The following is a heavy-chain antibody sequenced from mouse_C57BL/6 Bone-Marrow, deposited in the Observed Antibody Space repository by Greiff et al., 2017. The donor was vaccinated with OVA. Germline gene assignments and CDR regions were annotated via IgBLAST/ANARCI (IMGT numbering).Heavy chain of an antibody. V-gene: IGHV1-58*01. CDR1: GYTFTSYG. D-gene: IGHD5-1*01. Sequence: EVQLQQSGAELVRPGSSVKMSCKTSGYTFTSYGINWVKQRPGQGLEWIGYIYLGNGYTEYNEKFKGKATLTSDKSSSTAYMQLSSLTSEDSAIDVCARAYLYAMDYWGQGTSVTVSS. J-gene: IGHJ4*01. CDR2: IYLGNGYT. CDR3: ARAYLYAMDY.